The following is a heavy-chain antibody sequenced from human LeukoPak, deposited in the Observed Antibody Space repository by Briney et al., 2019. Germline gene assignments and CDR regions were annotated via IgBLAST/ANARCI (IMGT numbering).Heavy chain of an antibody. CDR1: GGSISSYY. Sequence: PSETLSLTCTVSGGSISSYYWSWIRQPPGKGLEWIGYIYYSGSTNYNPSLKSRVTISVDTSKNQFSLKLSSVTAADTTVYYCARVGYSSGWPTYYYYYMDVWGKGTTVTISS. CDR3: ARVGYSSGWPTYYYYYMDV. D-gene: IGHD6-19*01. CDR2: IYYSGST. J-gene: IGHJ6*03. V-gene: IGHV4-59*01.